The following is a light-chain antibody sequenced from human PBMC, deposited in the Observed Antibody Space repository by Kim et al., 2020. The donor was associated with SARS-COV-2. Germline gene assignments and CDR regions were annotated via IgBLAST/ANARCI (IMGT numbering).Light chain of an antibody. CDR3: QQYSSYTQT. Sequence: SSVGDRGHITCRARQNISSNLAWFQQKPGKAPKSLIYAVSSLQSGAPSRGSGGGSGTEFTLTISGLQAEASATYYCQQYSSYTQTLGEGTKVDIK. J-gene: IGKJ1*01. V-gene: IGKV1-16*01. CDR2: AVS. CDR1: QNISSN.